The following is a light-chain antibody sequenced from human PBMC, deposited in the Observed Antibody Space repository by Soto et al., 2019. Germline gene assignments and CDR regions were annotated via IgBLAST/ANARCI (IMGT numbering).Light chain of an antibody. V-gene: IGKV1-5*01. J-gene: IGKJ1*01. Sequence: DIQMTQSPSTLSASVGDRVTITCRASQSISSWLAWYQQKPGKAPKLLMYGASTLPSGVPSRFSGSGSGTDFTLTISSLQPDDFATYYCQHYNSYSEAFGQGTKVDIK. CDR1: QSISSW. CDR3: QHYNSYSEA. CDR2: GAS.